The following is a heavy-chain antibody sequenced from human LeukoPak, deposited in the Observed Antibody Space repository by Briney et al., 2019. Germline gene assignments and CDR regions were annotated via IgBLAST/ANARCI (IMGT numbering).Heavy chain of an antibody. CDR2: IYYSGST. CDR3: ARGHLVFDY. Sequence: PSETLSLTCTVSGGSISSYYWSWIRQPPGKGLEWIGYIYYSGSTNYNPSLKSRVTISVDTSKNQFSLKLSSVTAADTAAYYCARGHLVFDYWGQGTLVTVSS. J-gene: IGHJ4*02. D-gene: IGHD1-26*01. CDR1: GGSISSYY. V-gene: IGHV4-59*01.